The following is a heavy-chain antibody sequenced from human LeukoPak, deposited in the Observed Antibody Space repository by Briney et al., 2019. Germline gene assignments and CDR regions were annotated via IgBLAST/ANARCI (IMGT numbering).Heavy chain of an antibody. Sequence: SGGSLRLSCAASGFTFSSYGMNWVRQAPGKGLEWVAVTSYDGSNRYYSDSVKGRFTISRDNSKNTLYLQMNSLRAEDTAVYYCAKAVHYDTLAGPGRDHYYYYGMDVWGQGTTVIVSS. J-gene: IGHJ6*02. V-gene: IGHV3-30*18. D-gene: IGHD3-9*01. CDR1: GFTFSSYG. CDR3: AKAVHYDTLAGPGRDHYYYYGMDV. CDR2: TSYDGSNR.